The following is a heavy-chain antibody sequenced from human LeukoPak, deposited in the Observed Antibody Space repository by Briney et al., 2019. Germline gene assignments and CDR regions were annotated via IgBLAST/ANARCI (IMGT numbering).Heavy chain of an antibody. V-gene: IGHV4-39*07. D-gene: IGHD3-3*01. CDR2: IYYSGST. J-gene: IGHJ5*02. CDR1: GGSISSSSYY. CDR3: ARHFDLWSGYGGP. Sequence: SSETLSLTCTVSGGSISSSSYYWGWIRQPPGKGLEWIGSIYYSGSTYYNPSLKNRASISVDTAKNNFSLNLTSVTVADTAYYYCARHFDLWSGYGGPWGQGTLVTVSS.